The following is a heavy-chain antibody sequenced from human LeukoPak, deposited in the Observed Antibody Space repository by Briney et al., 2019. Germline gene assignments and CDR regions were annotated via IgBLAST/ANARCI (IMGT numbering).Heavy chain of an antibody. J-gene: IGHJ4*02. D-gene: IGHD3-10*01. Sequence: GESLKISCAASGFTFSSYWMSWVRQAPGKGLEWVANIKQDGSEKYYVDSVKGRFTISRDNAKNSLYLQMNSLRAEDTAVYYCAHYYGSGSYWTEYYFDYWGQGTLVTVSS. CDR1: GFTFSSYW. V-gene: IGHV3-7*02. CDR3: AHYYGSGSYWTEYYFDY. CDR2: IKQDGSEK.